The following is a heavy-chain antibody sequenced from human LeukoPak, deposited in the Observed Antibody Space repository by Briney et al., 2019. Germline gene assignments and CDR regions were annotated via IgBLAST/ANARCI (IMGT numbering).Heavy chain of an antibody. CDR3: ARDEGYYFDY. Sequence: PGGSLRLSCAASGFTFSGYWMSWVRQAPGKGLEWVSSISSSSVYIYYADSVKGQFTISRDNAKNSLYLQMNSLTAEDTAVYYCARDEGYYFDYWGQGTLVTVSS. CDR1: GFTFSGYW. CDR2: ISSSSVYI. J-gene: IGHJ4*02. V-gene: IGHV3-21*01.